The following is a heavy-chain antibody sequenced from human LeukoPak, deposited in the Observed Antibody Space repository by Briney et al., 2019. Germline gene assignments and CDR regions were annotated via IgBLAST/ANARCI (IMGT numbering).Heavy chain of an antibody. Sequence: GGSLRLSCAASGFTFSNYAMSWLRQAPGKGLEWVSGISGSDDSTYYADSVKGRFTISRNNSKNTLYLQMDSLRAEDTAVYYCAKDSMVRAYYWGQGTLVTVSS. J-gene: IGHJ4*02. D-gene: IGHD3-10*01. V-gene: IGHV3-23*01. CDR1: GFTFSNYA. CDR3: AKDSMVRAYY. CDR2: ISGSDDST.